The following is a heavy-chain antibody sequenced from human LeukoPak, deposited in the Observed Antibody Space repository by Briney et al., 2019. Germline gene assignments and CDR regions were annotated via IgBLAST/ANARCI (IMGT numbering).Heavy chain of an antibody. J-gene: IGHJ4*02. D-gene: IGHD3-9*01. V-gene: IGHV5-10-1*01. Sequence: GESLKISCKGSGYSFSNYWISWVRQMPGKGLEWMGRIDPSDSYTKYSPSFQGHVTMSTDKSMTTAYLQWSSLKASDTAMYYCTRLTDYNILTGYYSDYWGLGTLVTVSS. CDR3: TRLTDYNILTGYYSDY. CDR2: IDPSDSYT. CDR1: GYSFSNYW.